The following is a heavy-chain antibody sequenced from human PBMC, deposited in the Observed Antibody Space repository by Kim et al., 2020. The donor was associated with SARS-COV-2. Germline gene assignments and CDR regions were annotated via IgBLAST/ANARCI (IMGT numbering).Heavy chain of an antibody. CDR1: GFTFSSYW. CDR2: IKQDGSEK. Sequence: GGSLGLSCAASGFTFSSYWMSWVRQAPGKGLEWVANIKQDGSEKYYVDSVKGRFTISRDNAKNSLYLQMNSLRAEDTAVYYCAREEGRGYYDFWSGYYDYYYYGMDVWGQGTTVTVSS. V-gene: IGHV3-7*01. CDR3: AREEGRGYYDFWSGYYDYYYYGMDV. J-gene: IGHJ6*02. D-gene: IGHD3-3*01.